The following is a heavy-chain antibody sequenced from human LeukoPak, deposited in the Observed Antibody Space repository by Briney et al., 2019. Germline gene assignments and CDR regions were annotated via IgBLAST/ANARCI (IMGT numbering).Heavy chain of an antibody. CDR2: IRYDGSNK. Sequence: GGSLRLSCAASGFTFSSYGMHWVRQAPGKGLEWVAFIRYDGSNKYYADSVKGRFTISRDNSKNTLYLQMNSLRAEDTAVYYCAKDQVVRGVIITLDYWGQGTLVTVSS. CDR3: AKDQVVRGVIITLDY. CDR1: GFTFSSYG. D-gene: IGHD3-10*01. J-gene: IGHJ4*02. V-gene: IGHV3-30*02.